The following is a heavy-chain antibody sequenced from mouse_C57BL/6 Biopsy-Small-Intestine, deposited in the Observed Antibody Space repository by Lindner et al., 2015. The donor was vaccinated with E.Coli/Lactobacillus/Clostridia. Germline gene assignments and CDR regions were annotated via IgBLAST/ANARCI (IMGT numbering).Heavy chain of an antibody. CDR3: ARGTRLDF. CDR2: TYPGDGDT. Sequence: VQLQESGPELVKPGASVKISCKASGYAFSDSWMNWVKQRPGKGLEWIGRTYPGDGDTNYNGNFKGKATLTADKSSSTAYMQLSSLTSEDSAVYFCARGTRLDFWGQGTTLTVSA. J-gene: IGHJ2*01. CDR1: GYAFSDSW. V-gene: IGHV1-82*01.